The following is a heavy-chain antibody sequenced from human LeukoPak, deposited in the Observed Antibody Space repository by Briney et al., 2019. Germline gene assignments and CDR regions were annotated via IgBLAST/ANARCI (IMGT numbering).Heavy chain of an antibody. V-gene: IGHV4-59*12. D-gene: IGHD3-22*01. CDR2: IYYSGRT. CDR1: GGFIYSDY. J-gene: IGHJ4*02. CDR3: ARGTTKGYYYDSSGYYTK. Sequence: SETLSLTCKVSGGFIYSDYWGWFRQPPGKRLESIGYIYYSGRTTYNPSLKSRVTISVDTSTNQISLKLTSVTAADTAVYFCARGTTKGYYYDSSGYYTKWGQGTLVTVSS.